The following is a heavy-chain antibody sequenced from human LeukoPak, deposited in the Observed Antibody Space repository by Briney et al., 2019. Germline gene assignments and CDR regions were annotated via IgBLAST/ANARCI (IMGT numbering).Heavy chain of an antibody. Sequence: GGFLRLSCAASGFTFNNYAMHWVRQAPGKGLEWVAVISYDGSNKYYADSVKGRFTISRDNSKNTLYLQMNSLRAEDTAVYYCARDKAYKIVVADVDYWGQGTLVTVSS. J-gene: IGHJ4*02. CDR1: GFTFNNYA. CDR2: ISYDGSNK. V-gene: IGHV3-30-3*01. D-gene: IGHD3-22*01. CDR3: ARDKAYKIVVADVDY.